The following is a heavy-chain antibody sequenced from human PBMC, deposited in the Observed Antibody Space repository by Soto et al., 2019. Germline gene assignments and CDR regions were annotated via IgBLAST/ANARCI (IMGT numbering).Heavy chain of an antibody. Sequence: GPLLLTCAAYGFTFSSYAMSWVRQAPGKGLEWVSAISGSGGSTYYADPVKVRFTISRDNSKNTLYLQMNSLRAEDTAVYYCAKGGRGCSSTSCYMGSGMDVWGQGTKVTVYS. V-gene: IGHV3-23*01. J-gene: IGHJ6*02. CDR3: AKGGRGCSSTSCYMGSGMDV. CDR1: GFTFSSYA. CDR2: ISGSGGST. D-gene: IGHD2-2*02.